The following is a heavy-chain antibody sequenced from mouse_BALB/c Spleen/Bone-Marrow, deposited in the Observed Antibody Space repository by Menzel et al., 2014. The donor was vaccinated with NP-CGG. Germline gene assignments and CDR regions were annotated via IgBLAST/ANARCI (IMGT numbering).Heavy chain of an antibody. Sequence: DVKLQESGPGLVKPSQSLSLTCSVTGYSITSGYYWNWIRQFPGNKLEWMGYISYDGSNNYNPSLKNRISITRDTSKNQFFLKLNSVTTEDTATYYCASLITTVARVWGAGTTVTVSS. J-gene: IGHJ1*01. D-gene: IGHD1-1*01. CDR1: GYSITSGYY. CDR3: ASLITTVARV. V-gene: IGHV3-6*02. CDR2: ISYDGSN.